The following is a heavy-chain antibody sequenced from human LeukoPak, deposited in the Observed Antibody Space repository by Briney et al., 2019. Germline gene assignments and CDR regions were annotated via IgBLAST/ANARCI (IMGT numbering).Heavy chain of an antibody. V-gene: IGHV1-2*02. CDR3: AREDRESGGMDV. J-gene: IGHJ6*02. CDR1: GYIFTGNF. CDR2: ITPETGAT. Sequence: ASVKVSCKASGYIFTGNFIHWVRQAPGQGLEWMGWITPETGATHYAEKFQGRVTLTRDTSITTAHMELTRLTSDDTAVYYCAREDRESGGMDVWGQGTPVSVSS.